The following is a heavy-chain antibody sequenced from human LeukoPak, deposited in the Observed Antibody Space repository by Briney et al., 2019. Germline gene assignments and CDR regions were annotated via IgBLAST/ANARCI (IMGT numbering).Heavy chain of an antibody. CDR2: IYYSGST. Sequence: SETLSLTSTVSGGSISSYYWSWIRQPPGKGLEWIGYIYYSGSTNYNPSLKSRVTISVDTSKNQFSLKLSSVTAADMAVYYCARGYSSAPLDFDYWGQGTLVTVSS. V-gene: IGHV4-59*01. CDR1: GGSISSYY. CDR3: ARGYSSAPLDFDY. J-gene: IGHJ4*02. D-gene: IGHD6-19*01.